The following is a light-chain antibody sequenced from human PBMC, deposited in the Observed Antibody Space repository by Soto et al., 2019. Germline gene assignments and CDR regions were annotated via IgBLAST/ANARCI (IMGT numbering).Light chain of an antibody. CDR2: DTS. CDR3: LLSYSGAEV. Sequence: QTVVTQEPSLTVSPGGTVTLTCGSNTGAVTSGHYPDWFQQKPGQAPRTLIYDTSRKHSWTPARFSGSLVGGKAALTLSGAQPEDEADYYCLLSYSGAEVFGGGTQLTVL. J-gene: IGLJ3*02. CDR1: TGAVTSGHY. V-gene: IGLV7-46*01.